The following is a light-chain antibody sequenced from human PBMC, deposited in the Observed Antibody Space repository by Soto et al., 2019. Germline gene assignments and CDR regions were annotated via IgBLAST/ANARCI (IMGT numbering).Light chain of an antibody. J-gene: IGLJ1*01. CDR1: SGDIGSYNR. CDR2: EVT. Sequence: QSALTQPSSVSGSPGQSITMSCTRTSGDIGSYNRVSWYQQHPGQAPKLISYEVTGRRSEVSNRFSVSKSGNTASMTISGLQAEDETLDYLGSNINTKTRACVFGSATKVTV. CDR3: GSNINTKTRACV. V-gene: IGLV2-14*01.